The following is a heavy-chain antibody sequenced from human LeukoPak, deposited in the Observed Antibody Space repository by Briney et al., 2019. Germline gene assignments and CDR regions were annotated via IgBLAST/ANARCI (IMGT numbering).Heavy chain of an antibody. J-gene: IGHJ4*02. V-gene: IGHV4-61*02. CDR2: INTSGST. CDR3: ARGPYSDFWSGYPYFDY. CDR1: GGSISSGSFY. D-gene: IGHD3-3*01. Sequence: SETLSLTCTVSGGSISSGSFYWSWVRQPAGKGLELIGRINTSGSTNYNPSLKSRVTISVDTSKNHFSLRLSSVTAADTAVYYCARGPYSDFWSGYPYFDYWGQGTLVTVSS.